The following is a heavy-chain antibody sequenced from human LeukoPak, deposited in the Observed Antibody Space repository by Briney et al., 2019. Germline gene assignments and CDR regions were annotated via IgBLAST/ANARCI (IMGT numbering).Heavy chain of an antibody. J-gene: IGHJ4*02. CDR2: INHSGST. CDR1: GGSFSAYY. CDR3: ARGQLWLSR. V-gene: IGHV4-34*01. D-gene: IGHD5-18*01. Sequence: SETLSLTCAVYGGSFSAYYWSWIRQPPGKGLEWIGEINHSGSTNYNPSLKSRVTISVDTSKNQFSLKLSSVTAADTAVYYCARGQLWLSRWGQGTLVTVSS.